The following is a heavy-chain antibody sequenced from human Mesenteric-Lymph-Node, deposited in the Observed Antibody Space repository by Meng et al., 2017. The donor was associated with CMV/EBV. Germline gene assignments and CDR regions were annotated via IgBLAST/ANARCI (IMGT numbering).Heavy chain of an antibody. V-gene: IGHV1-8*01. Sequence: ASVKVSCKASGYTFTSYDINWVRQATGQGLEWMGWMNPNSGNTGYAQKFQGRVTMTRNTSISTAYMELSSLRSEDTAVYYCARGGPIVVVPAWSDAFDIWGQGTMVTVSS. CDR3: ARGGPIVVVPAWSDAFDI. CDR2: MNPNSGNT. D-gene: IGHD2-2*01. CDR1: GYTFTSYD. J-gene: IGHJ3*02.